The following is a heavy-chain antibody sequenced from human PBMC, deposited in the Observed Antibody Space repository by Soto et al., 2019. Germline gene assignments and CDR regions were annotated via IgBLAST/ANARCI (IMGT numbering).Heavy chain of an antibody. J-gene: IGHJ3*02. Sequence: EVQLVESGGGLVQPGRSLRLSCAASGFTFDDYAMHWVRQAPGKGLEWVSGISWNSGSIGYADSVKGRFTISRDNAKNSLYLQMNSLRAEDTALYYGAKDYSRISMVRSPTGGAFDIWGQGTMVTVSS. CDR3: AKDYSRISMVRSPTGGAFDI. CDR2: ISWNSGSI. V-gene: IGHV3-9*01. CDR1: GFTFDDYA. D-gene: IGHD3-10*01.